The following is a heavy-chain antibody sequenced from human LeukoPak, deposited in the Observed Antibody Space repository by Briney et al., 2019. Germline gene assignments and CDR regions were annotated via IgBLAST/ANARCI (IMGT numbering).Heavy chain of an antibody. Sequence: SETLSLTGSVSGGSISGYYWNWIRLPPGKGLEGSGYIYYTGITHYNPSLQRRVTISGDTSTNQCSLQLTSLTAADTAVYYCERGSYSFDSSSSPLATLSDSWGQGTLVTVSS. V-gene: IGHV4-59*01. CDR2: IYYTGIT. J-gene: IGHJ4*02. D-gene: IGHD3-22*01. CDR1: GGSISGYY. CDR3: ERGSYSFDSSSSPLATLSDS.